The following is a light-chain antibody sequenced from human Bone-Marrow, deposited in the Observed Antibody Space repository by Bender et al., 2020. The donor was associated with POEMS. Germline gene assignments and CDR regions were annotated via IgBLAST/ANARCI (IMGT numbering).Light chain of an antibody. Sequence: QSVLTQPPSASGTPGQGVTIPCSGGSIGRNPINLYQQLPGTAPRLVIYSDDRRPSGVPNRFPAYKSGSSASLAISGLQAEDADYYYCSTWDDRRDDWLFGGGTKLTVL. J-gene: IGLJ3*02. V-gene: IGLV1-44*01. CDR1: SIGRNP. CDR2: SDD. CDR3: STWDDRRDDWL.